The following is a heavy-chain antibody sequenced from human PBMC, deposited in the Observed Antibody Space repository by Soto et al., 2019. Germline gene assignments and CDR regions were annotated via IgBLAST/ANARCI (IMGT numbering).Heavy chain of an antibody. CDR2: INAANGNV. CDR1: GYTFSSYA. D-gene: IGHD6-19*01. Sequence: SVKVSCNASGYTFSSYALHWVRQAPVQRLEWMGWINAANGNVKYSQKFQGRVTITRDTSASTAYMELSSLRSEDTAVYYCARAVGQFDPWGQGTLVTVSS. CDR3: ARAVGQFDP. J-gene: IGHJ5*02. V-gene: IGHV1-3*01.